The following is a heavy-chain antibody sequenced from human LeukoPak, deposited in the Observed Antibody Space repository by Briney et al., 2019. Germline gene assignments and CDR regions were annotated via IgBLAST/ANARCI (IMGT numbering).Heavy chain of an antibody. CDR3: ARSRGVAASNWFDP. V-gene: IGHV3-66*02. D-gene: IGHD6-25*01. CDR2: IYSGGST. J-gene: IGHJ5*02. CDR1: GFTVSSNY. Sequence: GGSLRLSCAASGFTVSSNYMSWVRQAPGKGLEWVSVIYSGGSTYYADSVKGRFTISRDNSKNTLYLQMNSLRAEDTAVYYCARSRGVAASNWFDPWGQGTLVTVSS.